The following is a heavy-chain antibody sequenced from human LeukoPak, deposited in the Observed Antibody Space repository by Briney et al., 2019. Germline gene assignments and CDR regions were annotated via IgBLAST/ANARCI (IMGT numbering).Heavy chain of an antibody. CDR1: GGTFSSYA. J-gene: IGHJ3*02. Sequence: SVKVSRKASGGTFSSYAISWVRQAPGQGLEWMGGIIPIFGTANYAQKFQGRVTITADKSTSTAYMELSSLRSEDTAVYYCASRISSGYFPDAFDIWGQGTMVTVSS. V-gene: IGHV1-69*06. CDR2: IIPIFGTA. CDR3: ASRISSGYFPDAFDI. D-gene: IGHD3-22*01.